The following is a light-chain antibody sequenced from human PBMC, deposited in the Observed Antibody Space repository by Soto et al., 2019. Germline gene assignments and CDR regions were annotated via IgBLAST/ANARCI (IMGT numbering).Light chain of an antibody. Sequence: DIQMTQSPSTLSASVGDGVTITCRASQTINSWLAWYQQKPGKAPKLLIYKASSLESGDPSRFSGSGSGTEFTLTISSLQPDDCATYYCQQYKSYPWTFGQETKVESK. CDR2: KAS. CDR1: QTINSW. J-gene: IGKJ1*01. V-gene: IGKV1-5*03. CDR3: QQYKSYPWT.